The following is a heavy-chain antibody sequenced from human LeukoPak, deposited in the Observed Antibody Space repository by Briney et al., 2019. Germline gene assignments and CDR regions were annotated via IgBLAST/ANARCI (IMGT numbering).Heavy chain of an antibody. CDR1: GYTFINYG. D-gene: IGHD2-2*01. V-gene: IGHV1-18*01. J-gene: IGHJ4*02. CDR2: ISAYNGNT. CDR3: ARDRGAVVPAAIGY. Sequence: GASVKVSCKASGYTFINYGISWVRQAPGQGLEWMSWISAYNGNTNYAQDFQDRVTMTTDTSTSTAYLELGSLTSDDTAVYYCARDRGAVVPAAIGYWGQGTLVTVSS.